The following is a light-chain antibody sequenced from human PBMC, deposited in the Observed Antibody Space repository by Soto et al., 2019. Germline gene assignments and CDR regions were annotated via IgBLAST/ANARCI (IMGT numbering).Light chain of an antibody. CDR1: SSNIGNNY. V-gene: IGLV1-51*01. CDR2: DND. J-gene: IGLJ1*01. CDR3: GTWDSTLSGV. Sequence: QSALTQPPSVSAAPGQTVTISCSGSSSNIGNNYVSWYQHLPGAAPKLIIYDNDKRSSGIPDLFSGSKSGTSATLDITGLQTGDEADYYCGTWDSTLSGVFGTGTKVTVL.